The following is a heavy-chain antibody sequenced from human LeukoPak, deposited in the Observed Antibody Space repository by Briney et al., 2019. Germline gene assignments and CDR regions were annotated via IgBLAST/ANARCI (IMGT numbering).Heavy chain of an antibody. CDR3: ARGITGTTHWFDP. J-gene: IGHJ5*02. Sequence: SETLSLTCTVSGGSISSGGYYWSWIRKHPGKGLEWIVYIYYCGSNYHNPSLKSRVTISVDTSKNQFSLKLSSVTAADTAVYYCARGITGTTHWFDPWGQGTLVTVSS. CDR1: GGSISSGGYY. V-gene: IGHV4-31*03. D-gene: IGHD1-7*01. CDR2: IYYCGSN.